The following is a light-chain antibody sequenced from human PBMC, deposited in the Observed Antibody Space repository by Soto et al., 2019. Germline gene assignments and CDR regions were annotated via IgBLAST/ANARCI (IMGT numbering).Light chain of an antibody. J-gene: IGLJ1*01. V-gene: IGLV2-14*01. CDR2: EVS. CDR3: SSYTSNYSLDRV. Sequence: QSALTQPASVSGSPGQSITISCTGTSSDVGGYKYVSWYRQHPGQAPKLMIYEVSNRPSGVSDRFSGSKSGSTASLTISGLQAEDEADYYCSSYTSNYSLDRVFGTGTQLTVL. CDR1: SSDVGGYKY.